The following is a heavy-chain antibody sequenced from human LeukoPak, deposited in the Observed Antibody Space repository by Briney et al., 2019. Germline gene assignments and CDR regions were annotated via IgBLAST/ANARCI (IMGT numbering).Heavy chain of an antibody. CDR3: ARGYYYGSGSFPTYYYYYGMDV. D-gene: IGHD3-10*01. V-gene: IGHV4-59*01. Sequence: SETLSLTCTVSGGSISSYYWSWIRQPPGKGLEWIGYIYYSGTTNYNPSLKSRVTISVDTSKNQFSLKLSSVTAADTAVYYCARGYYYGSGSFPTYYYYYGMDVWGQGTTVTVSS. J-gene: IGHJ6*02. CDR2: IYYSGTT. CDR1: GGSISSYY.